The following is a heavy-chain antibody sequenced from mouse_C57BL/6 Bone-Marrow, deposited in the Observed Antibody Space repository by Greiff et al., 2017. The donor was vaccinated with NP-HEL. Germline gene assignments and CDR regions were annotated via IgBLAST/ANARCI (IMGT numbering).Heavy chain of an antibody. Sequence: DVMLVESGGGLVQPGGSLKLSCAASGFTFSDYYMYWVRQTPEKRLEWVAYISNGGGSTYYPDTVKGRFTISRDNAKNTLYLQMSRLKSEDTAMYYCARLGGLWSAYWGQGTLVTVSA. CDR1: GFTFSDYY. D-gene: IGHD1-1*02. CDR3: ARLGGLWSAY. J-gene: IGHJ3*01. V-gene: IGHV5-12*01. CDR2: ISNGGGST.